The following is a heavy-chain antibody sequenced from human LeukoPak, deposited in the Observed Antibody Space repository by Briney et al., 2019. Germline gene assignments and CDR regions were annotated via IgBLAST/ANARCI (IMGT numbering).Heavy chain of an antibody. J-gene: IGHJ5*02. D-gene: IGHD3-22*01. V-gene: IGHV3-23*01. CDR2: ISNDGGGT. CDR3: AEGSSGYFADL. CDR1: GFIFNNYG. Sequence: SGGSLRLSCAASGFIFNNYGLIWVRQAPGEGLEWVSAISNDGGGTQYADFVEGRFTISRDNSKNTLFLQMSSLRAEDTALYYCAEGSSGYFADLWGQGTLVTVSS.